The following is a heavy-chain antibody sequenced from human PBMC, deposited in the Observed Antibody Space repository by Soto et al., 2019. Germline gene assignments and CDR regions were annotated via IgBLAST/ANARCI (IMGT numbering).Heavy chain of an antibody. V-gene: IGHV4-34*01. J-gene: IGHJ5*01. CDR3: STRAYDTNGYYRFDP. CDR1: GGSFSGHS. CDR2: INHSGRV. D-gene: IGHD3-22*01. Sequence: SETLSLTCAVYGGSFSGHSWTWIRQSPGKGLEWIGDINHSGRVNYSPSLKSRVTISLDTSKNQFSLTLSAVTAADTAMYYCSTRAYDTNGYYRFDPWGQGALVTSPQ.